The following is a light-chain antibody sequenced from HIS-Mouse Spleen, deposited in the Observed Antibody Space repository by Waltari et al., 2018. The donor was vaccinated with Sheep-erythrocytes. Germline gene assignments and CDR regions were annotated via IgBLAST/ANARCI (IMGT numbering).Light chain of an antibody. CDR3: CSYAGSSTPWV. Sequence: QSALTQPASVSGSPGQSITISCTGTSSDVGSYNLFSWYQQHPGKAPQLMIDEGSKRPSGVSNRFSGSKSGNTASLTISGLQAEDEADYYCCSYAGSSTPWVFGGGTKLTVL. CDR2: EGS. J-gene: IGLJ3*02. CDR1: SSDVGSYNL. V-gene: IGLV2-23*01.